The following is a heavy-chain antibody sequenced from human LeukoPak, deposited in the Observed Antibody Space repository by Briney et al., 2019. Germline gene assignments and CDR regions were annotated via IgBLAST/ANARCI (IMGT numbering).Heavy chain of an antibody. V-gene: IGHV3-11*04. CDR3: ARQYCNSTSCLDAFDI. Sequence: GGSLRLSCAASGFTFSDYYMSWIRQAPGKGLEWVSYISSSGSTIYYADSVKGRFTISRDNAKNSLYPQMNSLRAEDTAVYYCARQYCNSTSCLDAFDIWGQGTMVTVSS. J-gene: IGHJ3*02. CDR2: ISSSGSTI. CDR1: GFTFSDYY. D-gene: IGHD2-2*01.